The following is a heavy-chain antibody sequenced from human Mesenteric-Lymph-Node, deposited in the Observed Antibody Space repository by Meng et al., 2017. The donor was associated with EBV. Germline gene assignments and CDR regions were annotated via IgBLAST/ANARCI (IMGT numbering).Heavy chain of an antibody. CDR2: ISGRGAGT. CDR1: GFTFSNYG. D-gene: IGHD2-21*02. CDR3: KGIWSLRA. J-gene: IGHJ4*02. Sequence: LESGGGLAQLGWCFRLSGAASGFTFSNYGMNWVRQAPGKGLEWVSTISGRGAGTYYADSVRGRFTISRDNSKNSLYLEMTSLRAEDTAVYCPKGIWSLRAWGQGALVTVSS. V-gene: IGHV3-23*01.